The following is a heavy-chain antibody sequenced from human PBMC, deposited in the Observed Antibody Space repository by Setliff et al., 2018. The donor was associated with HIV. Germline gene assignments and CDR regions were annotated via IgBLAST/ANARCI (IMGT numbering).Heavy chain of an antibody. CDR1: GFTFSSYG. D-gene: IGHD2-2*01. CDR3: AKERVPAAQGNWFDP. V-gene: IGHV3-33*06. J-gene: IGHJ5*02. CDR2: IWYDGSNK. Sequence: LRLSCAASGFTFSSYGMHWVRQAPGKGLEWVAVIWYDGSNKYYADSVKGRFTISRDNSKNTLYLQMNSLRAEDTAVYYCAKERVPAAQGNWFDPWGQGTLVTVSS.